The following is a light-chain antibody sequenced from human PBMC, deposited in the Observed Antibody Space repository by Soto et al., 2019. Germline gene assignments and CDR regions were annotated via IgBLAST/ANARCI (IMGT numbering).Light chain of an antibody. CDR2: EVS. V-gene: IGLV2-14*01. Sequence: QSVLTQPASVSGSLGQSITISCTGTSGDVGGYNYVSWYQQHPGKAPKLMIYEVSNRPSGVSNRFSGSKSGNTASLTISGLXAEDEAAYYCSSYTSSSTSYVFGTGTKVTVL. CDR3: SSYTSSSTSYV. CDR1: SGDVGGYNY. J-gene: IGLJ1*01.